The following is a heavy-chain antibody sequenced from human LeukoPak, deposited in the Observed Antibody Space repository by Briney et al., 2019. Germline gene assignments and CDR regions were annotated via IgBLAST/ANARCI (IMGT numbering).Heavy chain of an antibody. CDR3: AREGYYGSGSYYPSYNWFDP. Sequence: PGGSLRLSCAASGFTFSSYWMSWVRQAPGKGLEWVANIKQDGSEKYYVDSVKGRFTISRDDAKNSLYLQMNSLRAEDTAVYYCAREGYYGSGSYYPSYNWFDPWGQGTLVTVSS. CDR1: GFTFSSYW. CDR2: IKQDGSEK. V-gene: IGHV3-7*01. D-gene: IGHD3-10*01. J-gene: IGHJ5*02.